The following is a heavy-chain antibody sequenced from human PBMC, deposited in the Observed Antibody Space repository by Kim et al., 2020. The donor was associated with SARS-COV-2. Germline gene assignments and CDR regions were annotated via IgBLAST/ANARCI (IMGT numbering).Heavy chain of an antibody. V-gene: IGHV4-39*01. D-gene: IGHD3-3*01. CDR3: ARHGGYYYYGMDV. Sequence: YNPSHKSAVNIYVDTPKRQFSQKQSSVTAADTAVYYCARHGGYYYYGMDVWGQGTTVTVSS. J-gene: IGHJ6*02.